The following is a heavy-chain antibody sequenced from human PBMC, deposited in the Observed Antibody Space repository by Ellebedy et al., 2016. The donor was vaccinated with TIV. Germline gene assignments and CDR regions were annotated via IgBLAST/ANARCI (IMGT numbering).Heavy chain of an antibody. CDR2: IRWDDTK. D-gene: IGHD4-17*01. J-gene: IGHJ4*02. Sequence: SGPTLVKPPQTLTLTCTFSGFSLTTSGMCVTWIRQPPGKALVWLALIRWDDTKYYTTFLRTSLTISKDTSKNQVVLTMTNMDPVDTATYYCARMSYGDFGGDLDQWGQGTLVTVSS. CDR1: GFSLTTSGMC. V-gene: IGHV2-70*01. CDR3: ARMSYGDFGGDLDQ.